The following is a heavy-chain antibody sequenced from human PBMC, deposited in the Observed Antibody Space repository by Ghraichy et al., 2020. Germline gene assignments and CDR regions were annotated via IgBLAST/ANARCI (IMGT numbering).Heavy chain of an antibody. Sequence: GGSLRLSCAASGFTFSNYNMNWVRQAPGKGLEWVSSISSSSSYIYYADSVKGRFTISRDNAKNSLYLQMNSLRAEDTAVYYCASFETLLDAFDIWGQGTMVTVSS. J-gene: IGHJ3*02. CDR1: GFTFSNYN. V-gene: IGHV3-21*01. CDR2: ISSSSSYI. CDR3: ASFETLLDAFDI. D-gene: IGHD3-9*01.